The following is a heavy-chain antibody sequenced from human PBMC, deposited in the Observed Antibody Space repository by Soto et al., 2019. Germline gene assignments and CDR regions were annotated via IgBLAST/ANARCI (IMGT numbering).Heavy chain of an antibody. V-gene: IGHV3-23*01. Sequence: EVPLLESGGGLVQPGGSLRLSCAASGFSFSNFEMSWVRQAPGRGLEWVSFISGDSARTYYADAVKGRFTISRDNSKHTLYLQMNSLTAEDTAVYACVKGGWLDFWGQGTLVTVSS. D-gene: IGHD3-16*01. CDR2: ISGDSART. CDR1: GFSFSNFE. CDR3: VKGGWLDF. J-gene: IGHJ5*01.